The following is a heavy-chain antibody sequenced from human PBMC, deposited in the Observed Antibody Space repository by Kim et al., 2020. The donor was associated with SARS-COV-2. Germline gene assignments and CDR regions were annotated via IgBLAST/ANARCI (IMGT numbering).Heavy chain of an antibody. J-gene: IGHJ6*02. D-gene: IGHD6-25*01. Sequence: GGSLRLSCAASGFSIDDYAMHWVRQAQGKGMEWVSGISWNSGSIGYSDSVKGRFTISRDNAKNSLYLQMNSLRAADTALYYCAKGLFLRLQSSHSGMDVWGQGTTVTVSS. V-gene: IGHV3-9*01. CDR1: GFSIDDYA. CDR3: AKGLFLRLQSSHSGMDV. CDR2: ISWNSGSI.